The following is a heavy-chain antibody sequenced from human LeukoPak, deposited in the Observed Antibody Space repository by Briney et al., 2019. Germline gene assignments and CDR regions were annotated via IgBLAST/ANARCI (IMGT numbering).Heavy chain of an antibody. CDR1: GGSTSSSRYY. J-gene: IGHJ3*02. CDR3: ARDGDYGGKSNAFDI. Sequence: SETLSLTCTVSGGSTSSSRYYWGWIRQPPGKGLEWMGSIYYSGSTYYNPSLKSRVTISVDTSKNQFSLKLSSVTAADTAVYYCARDGDYGGKSNAFDIWGQGTMVTVSS. D-gene: IGHD4-23*01. V-gene: IGHV4-39*07. CDR2: IYYSGST.